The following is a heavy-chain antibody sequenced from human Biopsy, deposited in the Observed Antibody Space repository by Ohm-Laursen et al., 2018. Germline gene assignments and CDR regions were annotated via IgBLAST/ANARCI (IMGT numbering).Heavy chain of an antibody. CDR1: GFTVSTTY. CDR2: IYLDGNT. CDR3: VRGRAY. Sequence: GSLRLSCAASGFTVSTTYMSWVRQAPGKGLEWVSIIYLDGNTYYTDSVKGRFTISRDNSKNELYLQMNSLRPADTAKYYCVRGRAYWGQGTLVTVSS. V-gene: IGHV3-53*01. J-gene: IGHJ4*02.